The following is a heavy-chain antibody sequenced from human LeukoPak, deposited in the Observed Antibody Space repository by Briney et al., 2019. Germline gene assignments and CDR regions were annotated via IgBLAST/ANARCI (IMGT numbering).Heavy chain of an antibody. Sequence: ASVKVSCKASGYTFTGYYMHWVRQAPGQGLEWMGRISPNSGGTNYAQKFQGRVTMTRDTSISTAYMELSRLRSDDTAVYYCAREGGAYCSSTSCSFEKYNWFDPWGQGTLVTVSS. J-gene: IGHJ5*02. D-gene: IGHD2-2*01. V-gene: IGHV1-2*06. CDR3: AREGGAYCSSTSCSFEKYNWFDP. CDR2: ISPNSGGT. CDR1: GYTFTGYY.